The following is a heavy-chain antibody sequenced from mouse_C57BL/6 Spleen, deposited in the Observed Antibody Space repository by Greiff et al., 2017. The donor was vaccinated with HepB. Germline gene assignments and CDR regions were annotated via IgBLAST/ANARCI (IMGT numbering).Heavy chain of an antibody. CDR2: IDPSDSYT. V-gene: IGHV1-50*01. Sequence: QVQLKQPGAELVKPGASVKLSCKASGYTFTSYWMQWVKQRPGQGLEWIGEIDPSDSYTNYNQKFKGKATLTVDTSSSTAYMQLSSLTSEDSAVYYWARPAYGSSSAWFAYWGEGTLVTVSA. D-gene: IGHD1-1*01. CDR3: ARPAYGSSSAWFAY. CDR1: GYTFTSYW. J-gene: IGHJ3*01.